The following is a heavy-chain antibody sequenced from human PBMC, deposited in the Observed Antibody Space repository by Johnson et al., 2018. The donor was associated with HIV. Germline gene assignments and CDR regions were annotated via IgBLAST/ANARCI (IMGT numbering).Heavy chain of an antibody. D-gene: IGHD3-10*01. CDR1: GFTFSSYA. V-gene: IGHV3-30-3*01. CDR2: ISYDGSNK. CDR3: ARGVAGAFDI. Sequence: QEKLVESGGGVVQPGRSLRLSCAASGFTFSSYAMHWVRQAPGKGLEWVAVISYDGSNKYYADSVKGRFTISRDNSKNTLYLQMNSLRAEDTAVYYCARGVAGAFDIWGQGTMVTVSS. J-gene: IGHJ3*02.